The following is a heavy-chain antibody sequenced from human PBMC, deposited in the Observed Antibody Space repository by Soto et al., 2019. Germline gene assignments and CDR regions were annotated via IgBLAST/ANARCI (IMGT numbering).Heavy chain of an antibody. V-gene: IGHV3-7*01. CDR2: IKQGRSDI. CDR3: GSLITNYAIDI. J-gene: IGHJ3*02. D-gene: IGHD3-3*01. CDR1: GFTFSSYW. Sequence: EVQLVESGGGLVQPGGSLRLSCVASGFTFSSYWMTWVRQAPGKGLEWVAKIKQGRSDIYYVGSVKGRFTISRDNAKKPLYLQMNRLRAEETVVYCGGSLITNYAIDIWGQGTMVTVSS.